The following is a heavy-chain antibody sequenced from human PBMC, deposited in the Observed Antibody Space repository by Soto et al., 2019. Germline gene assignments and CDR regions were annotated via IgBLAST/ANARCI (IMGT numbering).Heavy chain of an antibody. CDR3: ARVEAVAGLYNYHGLDV. V-gene: IGHV1-69*12. CDR1: GGTFSNYD. Sequence: QVQLVQSGAEVKKPGSSVKVSCKVSGGTFSNYDIDWVRLAPGHVLEWMGGIVPIFGTTYYTQKFQGRATIIADDSTTTAYLEMSSLRSEDTAIYYCARVEAVAGLYNYHGLDVWGQGTAVTVSS. CDR2: IVPIFGTT. D-gene: IGHD6-19*01. J-gene: IGHJ6*02.